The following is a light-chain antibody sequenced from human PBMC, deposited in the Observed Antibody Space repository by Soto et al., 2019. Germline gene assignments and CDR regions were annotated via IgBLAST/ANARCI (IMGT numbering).Light chain of an antibody. Sequence: QSVLTQPPSASGIPGQRVTIACSGNSSNIGSKHVFWYQQLPGSAPKLLLYRNNKRPSGVPDRFSGSKSGTSASLAISGLRSDDEADYYCATWDVTLSGPVFGGGTKLTVL. CDR3: ATWDVTLSGPV. CDR1: SSNIGSKH. J-gene: IGLJ2*01. CDR2: RNN. V-gene: IGLV1-47*01.